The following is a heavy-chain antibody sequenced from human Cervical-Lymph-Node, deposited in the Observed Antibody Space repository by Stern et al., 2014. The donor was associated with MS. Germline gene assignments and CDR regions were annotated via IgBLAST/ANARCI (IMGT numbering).Heavy chain of an antibody. CDR1: GFSLNTSGMC. V-gene: IGHV2-70*01. Sequence: QVTLRESGPALVKPTQTLTLTCTFSGFSLNTSGMCVSWIRQPPGKALEWLALIDWADDKYYNTSLQTRLTIPKDPSKNQVFLTMTNMDPVDTATYYCARTHTGTPKYCLDYWGQETLVPVSS. CDR3: ARTHTGTPKYCLDY. J-gene: IGHJ4*02. D-gene: IGHD4-17*01. CDR2: IDWADDK.